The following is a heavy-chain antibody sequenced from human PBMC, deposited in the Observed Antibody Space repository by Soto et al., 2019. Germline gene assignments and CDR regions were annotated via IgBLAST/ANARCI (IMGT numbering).Heavy chain of an antibody. CDR2: INPNRGDT. CDR1: GYIFTDYY. J-gene: IGHJ4*02. D-gene: IGHD1-26*01. CDR3: ARYSGSYYVFDY. Sequence: QVQLVQSGAEVKKPGASVKVSCKASGYIFTDYYINWVRQAPGQGLEWMGWINPNRGDTNYAQKFQGRVTMTRDTSTSTVYMELSSLRSEDTAVYYCARYSGSYYVFDYWGQGTLVTVSS. V-gene: IGHV1-2*02.